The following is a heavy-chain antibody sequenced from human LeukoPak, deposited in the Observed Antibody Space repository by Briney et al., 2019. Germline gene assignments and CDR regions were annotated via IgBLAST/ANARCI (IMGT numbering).Heavy chain of an antibody. V-gene: IGHV4-59*01. Sequence: SQCLSLTRTVAAASISSYYWSSIRQPPGKGLECIGYIYYSGSTNYNPSLKSRVTISVDTSKNQFSLKLSSVAAADTAVYYCARAPTILSYGMDVWSQPTTVSVSS. CDR1: AASISSYY. CDR3: ARAPTILSYGMDV. D-gene: IGHD3-3*01. CDR2: IYYSGST. J-gene: IGHJ6*02.